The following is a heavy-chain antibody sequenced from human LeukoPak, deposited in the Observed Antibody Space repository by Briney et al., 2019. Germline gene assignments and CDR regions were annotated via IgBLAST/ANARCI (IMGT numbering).Heavy chain of an antibody. D-gene: IGHD3-22*01. Sequence: EASVKVSCKASGGTFSSYAISWVRQAPGQGLEWMGGIIPIFGTANYAQKFQGRVTITADESTSTAYMELSSLRSEDTAVYYCAGWSPTYYYDSSGYYDQPFDYWGQGTLVTVSS. J-gene: IGHJ4*02. CDR2: IIPIFGTA. V-gene: IGHV1-69*13. CDR3: AGWSPTYYYDSSGYYDQPFDY. CDR1: GGTFSSYA.